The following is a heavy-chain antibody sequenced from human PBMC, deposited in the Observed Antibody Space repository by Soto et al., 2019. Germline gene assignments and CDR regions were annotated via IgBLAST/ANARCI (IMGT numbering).Heavy chain of an antibody. J-gene: IGHJ5*02. CDR3: AGSSYSSSWYNWFDP. CDR1: GGSISSSNW. V-gene: IGHV4-4*02. D-gene: IGHD6-13*01. Sequence: QVQLQESGPGLVKPSGTLSLTCAVSGGSISSSNWWSWVRQPPGKGLEWIGEIYHSGSTNYNPSLKSRVTISVDKSKNQFSMKLSSVTAADTAVYYCAGSSYSSSWYNWFDPWGQGTLVTVSS. CDR2: IYHSGST.